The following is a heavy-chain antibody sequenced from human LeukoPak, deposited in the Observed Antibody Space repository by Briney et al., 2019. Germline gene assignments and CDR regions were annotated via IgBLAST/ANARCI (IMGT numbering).Heavy chain of an antibody. CDR2: ISGSGGST. V-gene: IGHV3-23*01. CDR1: GFTFSSYA. Sequence: PGGSLRLSCAASGFTFSSYAMSWVRQAPGKGLEWVSAISGSGGSTYYADSVKGRFTISRDNSKNTLYPQMNSLRAEDTAVYYCAKDGPPIVVVVAATPGYFDYWGQGTLVTVSS. J-gene: IGHJ4*02. D-gene: IGHD2-15*01. CDR3: AKDGPPIVVVVAATPGYFDY.